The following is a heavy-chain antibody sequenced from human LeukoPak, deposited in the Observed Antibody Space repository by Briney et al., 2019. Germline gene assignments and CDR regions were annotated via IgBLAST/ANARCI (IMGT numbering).Heavy chain of an antibody. Sequence: RPGGSLRLSCAASGFTFSSYSMNWVRQAPGKGLEWVSSISSSSSYIYYADSVKGRFTISRDNAKNSLYLQMNSLRAEDTAVYYCANSGYSGSYSHFDYWGQGTLVTVSS. CDR3: ANSGYSGSYSHFDY. J-gene: IGHJ4*02. CDR2: ISSSSSYI. D-gene: IGHD1-26*01. CDR1: GFTFSSYS. V-gene: IGHV3-21*01.